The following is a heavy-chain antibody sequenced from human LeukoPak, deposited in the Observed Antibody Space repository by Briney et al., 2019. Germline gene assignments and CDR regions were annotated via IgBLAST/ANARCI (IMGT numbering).Heavy chain of an antibody. CDR1: GYSFASYG. CDR3: ARDRSFVGYCSSTSCYAYYYYYGMDV. D-gene: IGHD2-2*03. V-gene: IGHV1-2*06. Sequence: GASVKVSCKASGYSFASYGISWVRQAPGQGREWMGRINPNSGGTNYAQTFQGRVTLTRDTSIRTAYMELSMLRSCDTAVYYCARDRSFVGYCSSTSCYAYYYYYGMDVWGQGTTFTLSS. J-gene: IGHJ6*02. CDR2: INPNSGGT.